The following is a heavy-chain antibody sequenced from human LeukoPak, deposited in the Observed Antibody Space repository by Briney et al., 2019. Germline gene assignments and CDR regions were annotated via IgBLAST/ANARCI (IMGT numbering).Heavy chain of an antibody. D-gene: IGHD1-26*01. CDR1: GFTFSSYE. CDR2: ISGSGSTI. J-gene: IGHJ4*02. V-gene: IGHV3-48*03. Sequence: QPGGSLRLSCAASGFTFSSYEMNWVRQAPGKGLEWVSYISGSGSTIYYADSVKGRFTISRDNAKNSLYLQMNSLRAEDTAVYYCARHSGSYRCFDYWGQGTLVTVSS. CDR3: ARHSGSYRCFDY.